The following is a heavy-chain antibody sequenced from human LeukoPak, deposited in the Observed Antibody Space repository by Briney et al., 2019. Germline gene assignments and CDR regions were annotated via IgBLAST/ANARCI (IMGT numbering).Heavy chain of an antibody. CDR3: ARGFGHP. D-gene: IGHD3-10*01. V-gene: IGHV4-4*07. CDR1: GGSISGYY. J-gene: IGHJ5*02. Sequence: SETLSLTCTVSGGSISGYYWSWFRQPAGKGLEWIGRVYTNGTTNYNPSLKSRVTMSIDTSKNQFSLKLTSVTAADTAVYYCARGFGHPWGQGTLVTVSS. CDR2: VYTNGTT.